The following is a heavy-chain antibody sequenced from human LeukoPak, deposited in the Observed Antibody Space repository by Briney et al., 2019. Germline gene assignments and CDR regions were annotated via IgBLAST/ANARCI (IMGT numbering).Heavy chain of an antibody. D-gene: IGHD3-10*01. CDR3: AREVMVRGVKGFDY. CDR2: ISYDGSNK. Sequence: GGSLRLSCAASGFTFSSYGMHWVRQAPGKGLEWVAVISYDGSNKYYADSVKGRFTISRDNSKNTLYLQMNSLRAEDTAVYYCAREVMVRGVKGFDYWGQGTLVTVSS. J-gene: IGHJ4*02. CDR1: GFTFSSYG. V-gene: IGHV3-30*03.